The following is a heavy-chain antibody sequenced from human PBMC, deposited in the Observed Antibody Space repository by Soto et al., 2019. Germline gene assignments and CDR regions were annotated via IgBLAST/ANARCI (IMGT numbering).Heavy chain of an antibody. Sequence: ASVKVSCKASGYTFTGYYMHWVRQAPGQGLEWMGWINPNSGGTNYAQKFRGRVTMTRDTSISTAYMELSRLRSDDTAVYYCARVYGDYNYYYYGMDVWGQGTTVTVS. D-gene: IGHD4-17*01. J-gene: IGHJ6*02. CDR2: INPNSGGT. CDR3: ARVYGDYNYYYYGMDV. CDR1: GYTFTGYY. V-gene: IGHV1-2*02.